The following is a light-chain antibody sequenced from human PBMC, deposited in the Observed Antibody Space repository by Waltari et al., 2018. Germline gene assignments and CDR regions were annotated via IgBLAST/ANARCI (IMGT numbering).Light chain of an antibody. V-gene: IGKV3-20*01. CDR1: PSSGRY. CDR2: EAS. J-gene: IGKJ1*01. CDR3: QNHERLPAT. Sequence: EIMLTQSPGTLSLSPGERATLSCRASPSSGRYLVWYQQKPGQAPRLLMYEASRRATGIPDRFSGSGSGTDFSLTISRLEPEDFAVYYCQNHERLPATFGQGTKLEIK.